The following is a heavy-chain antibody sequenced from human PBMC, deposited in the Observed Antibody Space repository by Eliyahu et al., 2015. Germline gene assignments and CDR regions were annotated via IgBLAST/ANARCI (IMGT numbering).Heavy chain of an antibody. CDR3: AREISARNGYIF. D-gene: IGHD5-24*01. Sequence: QVQLKESGPGLVDPSETLSLTCTVSGDSISSGFYWGWIRQPPGKGLEWIGSIYYTGVSYQNPSLKSRVTISIDTSNNQFSLNLKSVTAADTAVYYCAREISARNGYIFWGQGALVTVSS. J-gene: IGHJ4*02. V-gene: IGHV4-38-2*02. CDR1: GDSISSGFY. CDR2: IYYTGVS.